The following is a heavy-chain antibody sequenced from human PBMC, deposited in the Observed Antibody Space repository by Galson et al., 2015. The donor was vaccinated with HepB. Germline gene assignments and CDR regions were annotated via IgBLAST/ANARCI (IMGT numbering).Heavy chain of an antibody. V-gene: IGHV3-30-3*01. CDR1: GFTFSNYA. Sequence: SLRLSCAASGFTFSNYAMHWARQVPGKGLEWVAVLSYDGGSILCADSVKGRFIISRDNSKNTLHLQMNSLTADDTAVYYCAREQRYCSSTSCPSARGLFDYWGQGTLVTVSS. CDR3: AREQRYCSSTSCPSARGLFDY. CDR2: LSYDGGSI. D-gene: IGHD2-2*01. J-gene: IGHJ4*02.